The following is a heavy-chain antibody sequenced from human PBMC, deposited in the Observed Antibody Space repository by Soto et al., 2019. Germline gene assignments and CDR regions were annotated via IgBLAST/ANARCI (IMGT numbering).Heavy chain of an antibody. J-gene: IGHJ5*02. V-gene: IGHV3-74*01. CDR3: ARDPLAAAGTDHNWFAP. Sequence: GGSLRLCCAASGFTFSSYWMHWVRQAPGKGLVWVSRINSDGSSTSYADSVKGQFTISRDNAKNTLYLQMNSLRAEDTAVYYCARDPLAAAGTDHNWFAPWGQGILVTVSS. CDR1: GFTFSSYW. D-gene: IGHD6-13*01. CDR2: INSDGSST.